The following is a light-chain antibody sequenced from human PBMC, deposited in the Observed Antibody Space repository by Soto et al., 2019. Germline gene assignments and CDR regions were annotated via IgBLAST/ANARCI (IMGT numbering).Light chain of an antibody. V-gene: IGKV1-5*01. Sequence: DIQMTQSPSTLSASVGDTVTITCRASQSISRWLAWYQQKPGKAPKILISDASILENGVPSRFSGTGSGTEFTLTISSLQPDDFATYFCQQYNSFSLITFCQGTQLEIK. CDR2: DAS. CDR1: QSISRW. CDR3: QQYNSFSLIT. J-gene: IGKJ5*01.